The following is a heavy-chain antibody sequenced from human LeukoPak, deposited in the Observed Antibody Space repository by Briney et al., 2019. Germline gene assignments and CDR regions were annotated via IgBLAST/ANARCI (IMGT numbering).Heavy chain of an antibody. CDR3: VASSGYYSAFDY. J-gene: IGHJ4*02. CDR2: ISWNSGRI. Sequence: PGRSLRLSCAASGFTFDDYAMHWVRHAPGKGLEWVSGISWNSGRIGYADSVKGRFSISRDNAKNSLYLQMNSLRAEDTAFYYYVASSGYYSAFDYWGQGTLVTVSS. V-gene: IGHV3-9*01. CDR1: GFTFDDYA. D-gene: IGHD3-22*01.